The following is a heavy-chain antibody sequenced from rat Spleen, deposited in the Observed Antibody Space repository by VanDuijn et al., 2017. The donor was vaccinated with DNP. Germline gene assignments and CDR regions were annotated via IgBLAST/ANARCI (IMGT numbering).Heavy chain of an antibody. CDR3: TTRRDGY. Sequence: EVHLVESGGGVVQPGNSLKLSCVASGFTFSDSAMAWVRQSPKKGLEWVATIIYDGSHTFYRDSVQGRFTISRDNARSRLFLQMDSLRSEDTATYYCTTRRDGYWGQGVMVTVSS. V-gene: IGHV5S10*01. CDR2: IIYDGSHT. D-gene: IGHD1-12*02. CDR1: GFTFSDSA. J-gene: IGHJ2*01.